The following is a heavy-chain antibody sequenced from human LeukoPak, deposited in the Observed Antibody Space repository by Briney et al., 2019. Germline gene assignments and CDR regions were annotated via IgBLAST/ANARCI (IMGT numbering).Heavy chain of an antibody. V-gene: IGHV3-23*01. D-gene: IGHD3-22*01. CDR3: AKVINTWRYDSSGYLVR. Sequence: PGGSLRLSCVGSGFILRSYAMSWVRQAPGKGLQWVSSLGISGDYAWYAGSVKGRFTISRDNSKNTLYLQMNSLRAEDTAVYYCAKVINTWRYDSSGYLVRWGQGTLVTVSS. CDR1: GFILRSYA. J-gene: IGHJ4*02. CDR2: LGISGDYA.